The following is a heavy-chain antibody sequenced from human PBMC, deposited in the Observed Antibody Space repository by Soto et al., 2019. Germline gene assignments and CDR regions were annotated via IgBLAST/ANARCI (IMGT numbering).Heavy chain of an antibody. CDR3: ARNFYDTGNYYARIDY. CDR2: IDWDDDK. D-gene: IGHD3-10*01. Sequence: SGPTLLNPTQTLTLTCTFCGFSFTTSGMCVSWIRQPPGKALEWLALIDWDDDKFYVTSLKTRLTISRDTSKNQVVLTMTNMDPLDTATYYCARNFYDTGNYYARIDYWGPGTLVTVSS. V-gene: IGHV2-70*01. CDR1: GFSFTTSGMC. J-gene: IGHJ4*02.